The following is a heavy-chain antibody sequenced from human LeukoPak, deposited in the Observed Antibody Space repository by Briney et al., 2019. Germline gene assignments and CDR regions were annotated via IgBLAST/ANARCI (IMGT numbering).Heavy chain of an antibody. V-gene: IGHV3-11*01. Sequence: AGSLRLSCVVSGFAFSDYYMSWIRQAPGKGLEWVSYISGSDGTIKYADSVKGRFTISRDNAKNSLYLQMNSLRVEDTAVYYCAREFTQRDYWGQGTLVTVSS. CDR1: GFAFSDYY. J-gene: IGHJ4*02. CDR3: AREFTQRDY. CDR2: ISGSDGTI.